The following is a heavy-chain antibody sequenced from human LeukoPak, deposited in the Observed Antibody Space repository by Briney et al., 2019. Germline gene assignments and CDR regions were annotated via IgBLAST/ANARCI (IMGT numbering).Heavy chain of an antibody. CDR3: EKDDY. J-gene: IGHJ4*02. CDR1: GFIFSAYY. CDR2: INPINGDA. V-gene: IGHV1-2*02. Sequence: GASVMVSCKASGFIFSAYYIHWVRQAPGQGLEWMGWINPINGDAKYAQKFQGRVTMTRDTSVSTAYMQLSRLTSDDTAVYYCEKDDYWGQGTLVTVSS.